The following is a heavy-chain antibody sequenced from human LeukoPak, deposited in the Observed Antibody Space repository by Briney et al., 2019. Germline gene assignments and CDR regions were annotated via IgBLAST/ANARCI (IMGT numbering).Heavy chain of an antibody. CDR1: GFTFSTYG. D-gene: IGHD3-16*01. CDR2: IGHEGTKI. CDR3: AKDHVTWGNRYFDH. J-gene: IGHJ4*02. V-gene: IGHV3-30*02. Sequence: GGSLRLSCAASGFTFSTYGMHWVRQAPGKGVEWVPFIGHEGTKIYYTDSVQGRFTISRDNSKNTLYLEMNSLSGEDTALYYCAKDHVTWGNRYFDHWGQGTLGTVSS.